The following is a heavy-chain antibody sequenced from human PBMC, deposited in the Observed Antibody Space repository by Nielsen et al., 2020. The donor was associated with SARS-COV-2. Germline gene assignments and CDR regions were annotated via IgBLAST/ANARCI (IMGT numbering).Heavy chain of an antibody. CDR1: GFTFSDYY. CDR3: ARVRRDDAFDI. Sequence: GESLKISCAASGFTFSDYYMSSIRQAPGKGLEWVSYISSSGSTIYYADSVKGRFTISRDNAKNSLYLQMNSLRAEDTAVYYCARVRRDDAFDIWGQGTMVTVSS. D-gene: IGHD5-24*01. J-gene: IGHJ3*02. CDR2: ISSSGSTI. V-gene: IGHV3-11*01.